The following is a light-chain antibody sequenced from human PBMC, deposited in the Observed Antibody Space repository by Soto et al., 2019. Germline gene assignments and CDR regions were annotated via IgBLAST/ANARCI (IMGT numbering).Light chain of an antibody. CDR3: HSYDVSLSGPV. CDR2: DNN. J-gene: IGLJ2*01. V-gene: IGLV1-40*01. CDR1: SSNIGAGYD. Sequence: QSALTQPPSVSGAPGQSVTISCTGSSSNIGAGYDVHWYQQLPGTAPKVLIYDNNNRPSGVPDRFSGSKSGTSASLAITGLQAEDEADYYCHSYDVSLSGPVFGGGTKLTVL.